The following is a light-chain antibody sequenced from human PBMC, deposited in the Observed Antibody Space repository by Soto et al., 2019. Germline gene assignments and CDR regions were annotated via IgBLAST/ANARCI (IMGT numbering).Light chain of an antibody. V-gene: IGKV3-20*01. CDR2: GAS. Sequence: EMVLTQSPGTLSLSPGERATLSCRASQSVSSSYLAWYQQKPGQAPRLLIYGASSRASGVPDRFSGSGSGTDFALTISRLEPEDFAVYYCQKYGRSPLATFGGGTKVEIK. J-gene: IGKJ4*01. CDR3: QKYGRSPLAT. CDR1: QSVSSSY.